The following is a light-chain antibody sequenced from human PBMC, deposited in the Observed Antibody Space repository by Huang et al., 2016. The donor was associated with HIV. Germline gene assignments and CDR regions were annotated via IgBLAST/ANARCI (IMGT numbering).Light chain of an antibody. Sequence: DIQMTQSPSAMSASVGDRVTITCRASQGIGNHLAWFQQKPGKVPKRLIYGASSVQSGVPSRFSGSGSGTEFTLTISSLQPEDFATYYCLQHNSYPLTFGGGTKVEIK. CDR1: QGIGNH. CDR2: GAS. CDR3: LQHNSYPLT. V-gene: IGKV1-17*03. J-gene: IGKJ4*01.